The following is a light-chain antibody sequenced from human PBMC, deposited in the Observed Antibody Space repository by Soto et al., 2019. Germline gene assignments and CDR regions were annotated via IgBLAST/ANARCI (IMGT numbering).Light chain of an antibody. Sequence: QSALTQPASVSGSPGQSITISCTGTSSDVGNYNYVSWYQHHPGKAPKVMIYEVRNRPSGVSNRFSGSNSGNTASLTISGLQAEEEADYYCSSYISTKTRVFGTGTKVTVL. V-gene: IGLV2-14*01. J-gene: IGLJ1*01. CDR3: SSYISTKTRV. CDR2: EVR. CDR1: SSDVGNYNY.